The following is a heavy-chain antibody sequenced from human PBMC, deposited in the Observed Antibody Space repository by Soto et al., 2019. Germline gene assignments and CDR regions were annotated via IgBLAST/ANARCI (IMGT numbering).Heavy chain of an antibody. V-gene: IGHV4-39*01. CDR3: LRHGMDYYDSSGYYYSPYYFDY. J-gene: IGHJ4*02. D-gene: IGHD3-22*01. CDR2: IYYSGST. Sequence: SETLSLTCTVSGGSISSSSYYWGWIRQPPGKGLEWIGSIYYSGSTYYNPSLKSRVTISVDTSKNQFSLKLSSVTAADTAVYYCLRHGMDYYDSSGYYYSPYYFDYWGQGTRVTVS. CDR1: GGSISSSSYY.